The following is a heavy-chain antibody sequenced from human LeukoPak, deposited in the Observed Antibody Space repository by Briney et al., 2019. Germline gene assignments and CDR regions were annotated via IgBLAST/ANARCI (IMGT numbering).Heavy chain of an antibody. Sequence: SETLSLTCAVYGGSFSGYYWSWIRQPPGKGLEWIGEINHSGSTYYNPSLKSRVTISVDTSKNQFSLKLSSVTAADTAVYYCAREDGSYYDSSGYFGAFDIWGQGTMVTVSS. CDR2: INHSGST. V-gene: IGHV4-34*01. D-gene: IGHD3-22*01. CDR3: AREDGSYYDSSGYFGAFDI. J-gene: IGHJ3*02. CDR1: GGSFSGYY.